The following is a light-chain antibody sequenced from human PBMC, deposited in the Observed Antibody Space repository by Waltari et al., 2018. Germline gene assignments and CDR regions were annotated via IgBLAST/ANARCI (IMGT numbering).Light chain of an antibody. CDR3: QQGYSIPCT. Sequence: DIQMTQSPSSLSASVGDRVIITCRASQLISTYLNWYQQKPGQAPKFLIYGASRLQSGVPSPFSGSRAGTDFTLTISSPQPKDFASYYCQQGYSIPCTFGPRTKVDIK. V-gene: IGKV1-39*01. CDR1: QLISTY. CDR2: GAS. J-gene: IGKJ2*02.